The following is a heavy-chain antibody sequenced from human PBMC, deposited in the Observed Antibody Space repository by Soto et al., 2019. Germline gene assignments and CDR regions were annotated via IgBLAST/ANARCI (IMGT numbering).Heavy chain of an antibody. Sequence: GGSLRLSCAASGFTFISYAMSWVRQAPGKGLEWVSYISSSSSPIYYADSVKGRFTISRDNAKNSLYLQMNSLRAEDTAVYYCARALSSLSYGDWYYFDYWGQGTLVTVSS. J-gene: IGHJ4*02. V-gene: IGHV3-48*01. D-gene: IGHD4-17*01. CDR3: ARALSSLSYGDWYYFDY. CDR1: GFTFISYA. CDR2: ISSSSSPI.